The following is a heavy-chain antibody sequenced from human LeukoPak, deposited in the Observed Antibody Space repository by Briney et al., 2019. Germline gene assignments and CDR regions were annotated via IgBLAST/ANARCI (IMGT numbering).Heavy chain of an antibody. J-gene: IGHJ3*02. V-gene: IGHV3-7*04. D-gene: IGHD3-22*01. Sequence: GGSLRLSCAASGFTFSSYAMSWVRQAPGEGLEWVANIKQDGSERYYVDSVKGRFTISRDNAKNSLYLQMNSLRAEDTAVYYCARRYDCSGYEAFDIWGQGTMVTVSS. CDR1: GFTFSSYA. CDR3: ARRYDCSGYEAFDI. CDR2: IKQDGSER.